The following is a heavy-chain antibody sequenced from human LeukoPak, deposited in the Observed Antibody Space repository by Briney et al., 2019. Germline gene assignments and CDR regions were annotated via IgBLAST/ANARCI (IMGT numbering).Heavy chain of an antibody. J-gene: IGHJ4*02. V-gene: IGHV3-30*18. CDR2: ISYDGSNK. CDR3: AKNAFPVVVPAAIGY. Sequence: PGGSLRLSCAASGFTFSSYAMHWVRQAPGKGLEWVAVISYDGSNKYYADSVKGRFTISRDNSKNTLYLQMNSLRAEDTAVYYCAKNAFPVVVPAAIGYWGQGTLVTVSS. D-gene: IGHD2-2*02. CDR1: GFTFSSYA.